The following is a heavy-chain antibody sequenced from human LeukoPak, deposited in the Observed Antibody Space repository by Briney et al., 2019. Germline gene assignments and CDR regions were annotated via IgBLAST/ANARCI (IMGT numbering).Heavy chain of an antibody. V-gene: IGHV3-48*03. CDR3: ARETDSTLFDY. CDR1: GSTFNIYE. D-gene: IGHD2-2*01. J-gene: IGHJ4*02. Sequence: GGSLRLSCAASGSTFNIYEMNWVRQAPGKGLEWVSYISSSGTTIYYADSVKGRFTISRDNAKNSLYLQMNSLRAEDTAVYYCARETDSTLFDYWGQGTLVTVSS. CDR2: ISSSGTTI.